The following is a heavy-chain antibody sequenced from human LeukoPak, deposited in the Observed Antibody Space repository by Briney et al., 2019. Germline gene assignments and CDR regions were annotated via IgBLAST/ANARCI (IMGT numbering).Heavy chain of an antibody. J-gene: IGHJ4*02. V-gene: IGHV1-2*02. Sequence: ASVKVSCKASGYTFTGYYLHWVRQAPGQGLEWVGWINPNSGGTNYAQKFQGRVTMTRDTSTSTVYMELSSLRSEDTAVYYCAREVVHQYYFDYWGQGTLVTVSS. D-gene: IGHD1-1*01. CDR1: GYTFTGYY. CDR3: AREVVHQYYFDY. CDR2: INPNSGGT.